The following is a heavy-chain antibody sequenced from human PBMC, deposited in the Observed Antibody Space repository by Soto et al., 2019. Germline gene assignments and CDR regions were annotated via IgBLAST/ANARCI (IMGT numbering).Heavy chain of an antibody. CDR2: IIPIFGTA. CDR3: ARDGGMHSGGIDY. V-gene: IGHV1-69*01. J-gene: IGHJ4*02. CDR1: GGTFSSYS. Sequence: QVQLVQSGAEVKKPGSSVKVSCKASGGTFSSYSANWVRQAPGQGLEWMGEIIPIFGTANYAQKFQGRVTITADESTSTAYMELSSLRSEDTAVYYCARDGGMHSGGIDYWGQGTLVTVSS. D-gene: IGHD1-26*01.